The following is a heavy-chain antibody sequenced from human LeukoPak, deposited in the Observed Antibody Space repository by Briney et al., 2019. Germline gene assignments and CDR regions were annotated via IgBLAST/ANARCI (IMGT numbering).Heavy chain of an antibody. D-gene: IGHD1-26*01. V-gene: IGHV3-23*01. CDR3: AKGIGLKGAFDI. Sequence: PGGSMRLSCAASGFTFSSYDMSWVRQAPGKGLEWVSTISGSGGSANYADSVKGRFTISRDNSKNTLYLQMNSLRAEDTAVYYCAKGIGLKGAFDIWGQGTMVTVSS. CDR2: ISGSGGSA. J-gene: IGHJ3*02. CDR1: GFTFSSYD.